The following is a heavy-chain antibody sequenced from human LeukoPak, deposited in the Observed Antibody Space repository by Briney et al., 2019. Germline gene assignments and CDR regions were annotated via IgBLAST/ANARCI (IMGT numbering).Heavy chain of an antibody. V-gene: IGHV4-34*01. CDR2: INHSGYT. CDR1: GVSFNDYY. D-gene: IGHD5-12*01. J-gene: IGHJ4*02. Sequence: SETLSLTCAVSGVSFNDYYWSWVRQTPGKGLEWIGEINHSGYTNDSPSLKSRVTLSIDTSRKQFSLNLRSVTVADSGIYYCTRMATGPDYWGQGTLVTVSS. CDR3: TRMATGPDY.